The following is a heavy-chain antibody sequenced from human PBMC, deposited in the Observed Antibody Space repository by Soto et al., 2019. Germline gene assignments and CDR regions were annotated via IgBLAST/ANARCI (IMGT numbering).Heavy chain of an antibody. V-gene: IGHV3-7*01. CDR3: ARDSDYYGSGRPQEGFY. D-gene: IGHD3-10*01. J-gene: IGHJ4*02. CDR2: IKTDASEK. CDR1: GVTLRSYW. Sequence: PGGSLRLSCAASGVTLRSYWMSWVRQAPGKGLEWLATIKTDASEKKYVDSVKGRFTVFRDNAKNTLYLQMNSLRAEDTAVYYCARDSDYYGSGRPQEGFYWGQGTLVTVSS.